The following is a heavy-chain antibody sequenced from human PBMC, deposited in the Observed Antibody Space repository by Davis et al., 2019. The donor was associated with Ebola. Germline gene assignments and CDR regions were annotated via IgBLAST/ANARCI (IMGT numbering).Heavy chain of an antibody. CDR1: GYTFTSYW. Sequence: GESLKISCKGSGYTFTSYWIGWVRQMPGKGLEWLGIMYPGDSDTRYNPSFQGQVTIPADKSISTAYLQWSSLKASDTAMYYCARHGATVFGVIDAWGQGTLVTVSS. CDR3: ARHGATVFGVIDA. J-gene: IGHJ5*02. D-gene: IGHD3-3*01. CDR2: MYPGDSDT. V-gene: IGHV5-51*01.